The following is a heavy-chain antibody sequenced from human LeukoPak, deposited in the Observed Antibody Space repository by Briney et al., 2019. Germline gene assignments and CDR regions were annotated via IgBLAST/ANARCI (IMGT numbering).Heavy chain of an antibody. J-gene: IGHJ4*02. CDR3: AREGIDGYNYFDY. D-gene: IGHD5-24*01. Sequence: GGSLRLSCAASGFTFSSQAMSWVRQAPGQGLEWVSYISSSSSTIYYADSVKGRFTISRDNAKNSLYLQMNGLRDEDTAVYYCAREGIDGYNYFDYWGQGTLVTVSS. CDR1: GFTFSSQA. CDR2: ISSSSSTI. V-gene: IGHV3-48*02.